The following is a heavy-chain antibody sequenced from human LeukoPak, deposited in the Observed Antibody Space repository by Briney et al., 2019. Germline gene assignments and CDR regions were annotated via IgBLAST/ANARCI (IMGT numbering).Heavy chain of an antibody. D-gene: IGHD3-3*01. J-gene: IGHJ4*02. CDR1: GLNFNIFS. CDR2: ISSSSTTI. V-gene: IGHV3-48*01. Sequence: GGSLRLSCAASGLNFNIFSMNWVRQAPGKGLEWVSYISSSSTTIYYADSVKGRFTISRDNAKNSLYLQMNSLRAEDTAVYYCALGSVLRFLEWLPYWGQGTLVTVSS. CDR3: ALGSVLRFLEWLPY.